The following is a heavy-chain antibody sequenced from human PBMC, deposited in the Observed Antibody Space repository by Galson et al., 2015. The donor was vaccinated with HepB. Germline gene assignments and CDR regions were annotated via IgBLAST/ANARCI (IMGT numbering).Heavy chain of an antibody. Sequence: SLRLSCAASGFTFDDYTMHWVRQAPGKGLEWVSLINSDGVSTYYGDSVKGRFTISRDNSKNSLYLQMNSLRTEDTALYYCAKDVDGGYYYFAMDVWGPGTTVTVSS. CDR1: GFTFDDYT. J-gene: IGHJ6*02. CDR3: AKDVDGGYYYFAMDV. CDR2: INSDGVST. D-gene: IGHD3-10*01. V-gene: IGHV3-43*01.